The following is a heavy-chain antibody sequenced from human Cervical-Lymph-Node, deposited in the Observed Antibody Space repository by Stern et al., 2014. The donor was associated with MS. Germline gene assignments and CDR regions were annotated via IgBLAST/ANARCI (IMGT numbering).Heavy chain of an antibody. CDR3: VLPSKVTTAAFDV. Sequence: QDQLVQSGAEVKQPGSSVKVSCKASGGTFTSFSINWVRQVPGQSLEWMGGIIPIFDTPNLAQKFQGRVTITADSSTSTVYMALNSLRSDDTAVYYCVLPSKVTTAAFDVWGRGTMVTVSS. D-gene: IGHD4-17*01. V-gene: IGHV1-69*14. CDR1: GGTFTSFS. J-gene: IGHJ3*01. CDR2: IIPIFDTP.